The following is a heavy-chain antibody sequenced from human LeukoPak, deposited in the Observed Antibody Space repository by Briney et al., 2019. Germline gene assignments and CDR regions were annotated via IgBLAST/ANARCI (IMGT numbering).Heavy chain of an antibody. Sequence: GGSLRLSCAASGFTFSSYAMSWVRQAPGKGLEWVSAISGSGGSTYYADSVKGRFTISRDNSKNTLYLQMNSLRAEDTAVYYCAKDSIVVVVAATYFDYWGQGTLVTVSS. J-gene: IGHJ4*02. D-gene: IGHD2-15*01. V-gene: IGHV3-23*01. CDR1: GFTFSSYA. CDR2: ISGSGGST. CDR3: AKDSIVVVVAATYFDY.